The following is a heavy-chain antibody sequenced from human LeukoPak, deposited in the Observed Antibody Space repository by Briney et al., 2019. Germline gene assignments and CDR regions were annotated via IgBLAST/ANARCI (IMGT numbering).Heavy chain of an antibody. J-gene: IGHJ6*03. V-gene: IGHV3-23*01. Sequence: GGSLRLSCAASGFTFSSYAMSWVRQAPGKGLEWVSAISGSGGSTYYADSVKGRFTISRENSKNTLYLQMNSLRAEDTAVYYCAKAKSSSPDYYYMDVWGKGTTVTVSS. CDR1: GFTFSSYA. D-gene: IGHD6-6*01. CDR3: AKAKSSSPDYYYMDV. CDR2: ISGSGGST.